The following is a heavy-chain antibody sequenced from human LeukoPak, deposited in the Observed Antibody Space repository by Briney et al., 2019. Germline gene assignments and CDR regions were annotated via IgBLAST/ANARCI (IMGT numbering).Heavy chain of an antibody. Sequence: ASVKVSCKASGGTFSSYAISWVRQAPGQGLEWMGGIIPIFGTANYAQKFQGRVTITADKSTGTAYMELSSLRSEDTAVYYCARVWKWLDPGAGPNWFDPWGQGTLVTVSS. CDR3: ARVWKWLDPGAGPNWFDP. V-gene: IGHV1-69*06. CDR2: IIPIFGTA. CDR1: GGTFSSYA. J-gene: IGHJ5*02. D-gene: IGHD6-19*01.